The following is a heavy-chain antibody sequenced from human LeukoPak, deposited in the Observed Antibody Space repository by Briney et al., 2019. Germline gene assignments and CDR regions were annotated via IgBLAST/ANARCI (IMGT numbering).Heavy chain of an antibody. CDR1: GFTFSSYV. V-gene: IGHV3-23*01. CDR2: ISGIGNNA. J-gene: IGHJ6*02. D-gene: IGHD2-15*01. CDR3: AKMKVGGPPLTTRTYGMDV. Sequence: PGGSLRLSCAASGFTFSSYVMTWVRQAPGKGLEWVSGISGIGNNAYYADSVKGRFTISRDNSKNTLYLQMNSLRAEDTAVYYCAKMKVGGPPLTTRTYGMDVWGQGTTVTVSS.